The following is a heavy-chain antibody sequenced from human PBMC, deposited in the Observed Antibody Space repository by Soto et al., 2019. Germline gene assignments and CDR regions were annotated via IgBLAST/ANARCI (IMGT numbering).Heavy chain of an antibody. CDR3: ASRDTGTSVDY. Sequence: QVQLQESGPGLVKPSGTLSLTCAVSGGSFTSNNWWTWFRQPPGRGLEWIGEFYRTGSTNYHPSLKSRVTISLDKSENQSPLKETSMTAADTAVYYCASRDTGTSVDYWGQGTLVTVSS. CDR1: GGSFTSNNW. D-gene: IGHD1-7*01. V-gene: IGHV4-4*02. CDR2: FYRTGST. J-gene: IGHJ4*02.